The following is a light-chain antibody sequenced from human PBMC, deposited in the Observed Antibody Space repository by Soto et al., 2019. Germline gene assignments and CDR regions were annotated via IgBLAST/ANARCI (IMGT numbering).Light chain of an antibody. V-gene: IGLV1-47*01. CDR2: RNN. J-gene: IGLJ1*01. CDR1: SSKIGSNY. Sequence: QSVLTQPPSASGTPGQRVTISCSGSSSKIGSNYVYWYQQLPGTAPKLLIYRNNQRPSGVPDRFSGSKSGTSASLAITGLQAGDEADYFCQSYDSSLRSYVFGTGTKVTVL. CDR3: QSYDSSLRSYV.